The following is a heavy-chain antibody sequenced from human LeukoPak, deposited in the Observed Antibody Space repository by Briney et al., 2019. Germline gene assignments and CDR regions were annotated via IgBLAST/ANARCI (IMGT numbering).Heavy chain of an antibody. CDR2: INHSGST. V-gene: IGHV4-34*01. D-gene: IGHD3-10*01. Sequence: PSETLSLTCAVYGGSFSGYYWSWIRQPPGKGLEWIGEINHSGSTNYNPSLKSRVTISVDTSKNQFSLKLSSVTAADTAVYYCASSRTGRTSYYYGSGSYRTFDYWGQGTLVTVSS. CDR1: GGSFSGYY. CDR3: ASSRTGRTSYYYGSGSYRTFDY. J-gene: IGHJ4*02.